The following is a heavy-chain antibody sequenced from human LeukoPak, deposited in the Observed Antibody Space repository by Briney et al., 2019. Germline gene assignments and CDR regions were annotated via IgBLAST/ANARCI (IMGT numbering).Heavy chain of an antibody. CDR3: ARSTTTSLFDY. CDR1: GFTFSNYR. D-gene: IGHD1-1*01. J-gene: IGHJ4*02. CDR2: IGSSGSYI. V-gene: IGHV3-21*01. Sequence: GGSLRLSCAASGFTFSNYRMDWVRQAPGKGLEWVSSIGSSGSYIYYADSVKGRFTISRDNAKNSLYLQMNSLRAEDTAVYYCARSTTTSLFDYWGQGTLVAVSS.